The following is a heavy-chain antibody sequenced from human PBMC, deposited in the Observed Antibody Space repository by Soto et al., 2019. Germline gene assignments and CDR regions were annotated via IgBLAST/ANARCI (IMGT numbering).Heavy chain of an antibody. Sequence: GSLRLSCAASGFTFSSYAMSWVRQAPGKGLEWVSVITSSSGYIYYADSVKGRFTISRDNAKNSLYLQMNSLRAEDTAVYYCARDMRSPSHIWGQGTMVTVSS. CDR1: GFTFSSYA. CDR3: ARDMRSPSHI. J-gene: IGHJ3*02. CDR2: ITSSSGYI. V-gene: IGHV3-21*01.